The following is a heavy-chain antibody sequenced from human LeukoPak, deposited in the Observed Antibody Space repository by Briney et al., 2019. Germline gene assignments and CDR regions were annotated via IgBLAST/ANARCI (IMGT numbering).Heavy chain of an antibody. CDR2: INNSGGGT. CDR1: GFNFSSYT. CDR3: ARYSAHLNAFDI. J-gene: IGHJ3*02. Sequence: PGGSLRLSCEASGFNFSSYTMNWVRQAPGKGLEWVSGINNSGGGTYYADSVKGRFTISRDNSKNTLFLQINSLRAEDSAVFYCARYSAHLNAFDIWGQGTMVTVSS. V-gene: IGHV3-23*01. D-gene: IGHD1-26*01.